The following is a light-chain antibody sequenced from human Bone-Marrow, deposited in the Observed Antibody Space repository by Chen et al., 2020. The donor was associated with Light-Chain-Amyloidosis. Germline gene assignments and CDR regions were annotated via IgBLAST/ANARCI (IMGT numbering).Light chain of an antibody. V-gene: IGLV2-14*01. J-gene: IGLJ1*01. CDR2: EVT. Sequence: QSALTQPASVSGSPGQSIAISCTGTSSDVGGDNHVSWYQQHPDKAPKLMIYEVTNRPSWVPDRFPGSKSDNPASLTISGLPTEDEADYFCSSYTITNTLVFGSGTRVTVL. CDR1: SSDVGGDNH. CDR3: SSYTITNTLV.